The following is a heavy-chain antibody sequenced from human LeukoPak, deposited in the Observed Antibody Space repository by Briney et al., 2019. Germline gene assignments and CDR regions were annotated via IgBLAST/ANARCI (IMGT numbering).Heavy chain of an antibody. J-gene: IGHJ4*02. Sequence: PGGSLGLSCAASGFPVSGYYMSWVRQAPGKGLDWVSVIYSGGTTYDADSVKGRFTISRDESKNMLYLQMNSLRAEDTAIYYCARMLISSGYYVDYWGQGTLVTVSS. CDR3: ARMLISSGYYVDY. CDR1: GFPVSGYY. CDR2: IYSGGTT. D-gene: IGHD3-22*01. V-gene: IGHV3-53*01.